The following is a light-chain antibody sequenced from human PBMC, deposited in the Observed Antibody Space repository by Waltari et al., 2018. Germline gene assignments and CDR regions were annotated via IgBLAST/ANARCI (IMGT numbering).Light chain of an antibody. CDR3: QQYDNYWT. V-gene: IGKV1-5*01. Sequence: DIQMTQSPSTLSASVGDRVTITCRASQSITNWLAWYQQKPGKAPKLLIYSASNLESGVPSRVSGSGSGTEFTHSISSLQPDDFATYYCQQYDNYWTFGQGTKVEIK. CDR2: SAS. CDR1: QSITNW. J-gene: IGKJ1*01.